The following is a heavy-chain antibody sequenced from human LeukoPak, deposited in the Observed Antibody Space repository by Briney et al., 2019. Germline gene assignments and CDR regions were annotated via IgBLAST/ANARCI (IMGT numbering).Heavy chain of an antibody. D-gene: IGHD3-10*01. CDR1: GFTFSSYG. V-gene: IGHV3-30*18. Sequence: GGSLRLSCAASGFTFSSYGMHWVRQAPGKGLEWVAVISYDRSNKYYADSVKGRFTISRDNSKNTLYLQMNSLRAEDTAVYYCAKQLLWFGELLGGLDYWGQGTLVTVSS. J-gene: IGHJ4*02. CDR2: ISYDRSNK. CDR3: AKQLLWFGELLGGLDY.